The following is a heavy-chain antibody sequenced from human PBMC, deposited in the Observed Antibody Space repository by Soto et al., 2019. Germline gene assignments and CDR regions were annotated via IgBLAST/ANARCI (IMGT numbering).Heavy chain of an antibody. CDR2: IWYDGSNK. CDR3: ARDGRLGGANWFDP. V-gene: IGHV3-33*01. D-gene: IGHD3-16*01. J-gene: IGHJ5*02. Sequence: GGSLRLSCAASGFTFSSYGMHWVRQAPGKGLEWVAVIWYDGSNKYYADSVKGRFTISRDNSKNTLYLQMNSLRAEDTAVYYCARDGRLGGANWFDPWGQGTLVTVSS. CDR1: GFTFSSYG.